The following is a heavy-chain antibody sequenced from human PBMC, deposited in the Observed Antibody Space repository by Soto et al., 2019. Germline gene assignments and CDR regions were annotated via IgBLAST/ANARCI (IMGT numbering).Heavy chain of an antibody. CDR1: GGTFSSYA. J-gene: IGHJ5*02. V-gene: IGHV1-69*13. CDR2: IIPIFGTA. D-gene: IGHD2-2*02. Sequence: SVKVSCKASGGTFSSYAISWVRQAPGQGVEWVGGIIPIFGTANYAQKFQGRVTITADESTSTAYMELSSLRSEDTAVYYCARNTYHPKYCSSTSCYTGWFDPWGQGTLVTVSS. CDR3: ARNTYHPKYCSSTSCYTGWFDP.